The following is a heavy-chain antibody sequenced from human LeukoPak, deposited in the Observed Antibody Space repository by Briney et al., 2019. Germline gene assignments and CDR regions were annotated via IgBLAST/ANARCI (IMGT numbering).Heavy chain of an antibody. V-gene: IGHV3-30*02. J-gene: IGHJ4*02. CDR1: GFTFSSYG. Sequence: PGGSLRLSCAASGFTFSSYGMHWVRQAPGKGLEWVAFIRYDGSNKYYADSVKGRFTISRDNSKNTLYLQMNSLRAEDTALYYCAKGVAAAGTRFDYWGQGTLVTVSS. CDR3: AKGVAAAGTRFDY. D-gene: IGHD6-13*01. CDR2: IRYDGSNK.